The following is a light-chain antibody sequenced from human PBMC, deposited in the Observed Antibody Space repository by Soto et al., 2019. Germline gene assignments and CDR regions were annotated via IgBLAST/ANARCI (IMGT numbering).Light chain of an antibody. J-gene: IGLJ2*01. CDR3: QSFDSSLTGPI. Sequence: QSALTQLPSVSGSPGQSVTISCTGTSTDFVTYNRVSWYQQPPGTAPKLIIYEARNRPSGVPDRFSGSRSGSSASLAITGLQSEDEADYYCQSFDSSLTGPILGVGTKLTVL. CDR1: STDFVTYNR. V-gene: IGLV2-18*02. CDR2: EAR.